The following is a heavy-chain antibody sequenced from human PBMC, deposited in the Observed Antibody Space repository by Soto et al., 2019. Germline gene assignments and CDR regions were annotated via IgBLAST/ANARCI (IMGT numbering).Heavy chain of an antibody. J-gene: IGHJ6*02. CDR1: GFTFSSYS. D-gene: IGHD3-10*01. V-gene: IGHV3-48*02. Sequence: GGSLRLSCAASGFTFSSYSMNWVRQAPGKGLEWVSYISSSSSTIYYADSVKGRFTISRDNAKNSLYLQMNSLRDEDTAVYYCARDIRATELLWFGDPDKNTLSDYYYGMDVWGQGTTVTVSS. CDR3: ARDIRATELLWFGDPDKNTLSDYYYGMDV. CDR2: ISSSSSTI.